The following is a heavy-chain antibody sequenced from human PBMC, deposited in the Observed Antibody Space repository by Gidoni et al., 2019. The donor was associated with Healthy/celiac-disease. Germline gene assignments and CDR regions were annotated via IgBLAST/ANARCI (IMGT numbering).Heavy chain of an antibody. D-gene: IGHD6-6*01. J-gene: IGHJ4*02. CDR2: IYFSGCT. CDR3: ASQLVGAARPFDY. CDR1: GGSISSGGYY. Sequence: QVQLQESGPGLVKPSQTLSLTCTVSGGSISSGGYYWSWIRQHPGKGLEWIGYIYFSGCTYYNPSFKSRVTISVDTSKNQFSLKLSSVTAADTAVYYCASQLVGAARPFDYWGQGTLVTVSS. V-gene: IGHV4-31*03.